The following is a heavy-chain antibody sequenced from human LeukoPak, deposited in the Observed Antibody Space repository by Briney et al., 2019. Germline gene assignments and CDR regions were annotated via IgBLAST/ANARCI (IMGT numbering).Heavy chain of an antibody. CDR3: ARTLSTAGIDY. Sequence: SETLSLTCAVSGYSITTGRYWGWIRQPPGKGLEWIGSVYHSGSTYYNPSLKSRVTISVDTSKNQFSLNLRSVTAADTAVYYCARTLSTAGIDYWGQGTLVTVSS. V-gene: IGHV4-38-2*01. D-gene: IGHD2-2*01. CDR2: VYHSGST. J-gene: IGHJ4*02. CDR1: GYSITTGRY.